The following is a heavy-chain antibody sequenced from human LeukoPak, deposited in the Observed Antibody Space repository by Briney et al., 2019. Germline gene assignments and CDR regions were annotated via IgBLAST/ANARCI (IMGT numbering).Heavy chain of an antibody. CDR3: ARNWQQLEYYYYYGMDV. CDR1: GGTFSSYA. J-gene: IGHJ6*02. V-gene: IGHV1-69*13. Sequence: ASGKVSCKASGGTFSSYAISWVRQAPGQGLEWMGGIIPIFGTANSTQKFQGRVTSTADESTSTAYMELSSLRSEDTAVYYCARNWQQLEYYYYYGMDVWGQGTTVTVSS. D-gene: IGHD6-13*01. CDR2: IIPIFGTA.